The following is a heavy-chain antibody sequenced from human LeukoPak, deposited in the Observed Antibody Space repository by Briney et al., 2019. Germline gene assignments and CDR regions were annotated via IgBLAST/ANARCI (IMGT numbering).Heavy chain of an antibody. D-gene: IGHD2-8*01. V-gene: IGHV4-59*12. CDR1: GGSISSYY. J-gene: IGHJ1*01. Sequence: PSETLSLTCTVSGGSISSYYWNWIRQPPGKGLEWIGFIYYTGSTNYNPSLKSRVTMSVDTSKNQFSLKLSSMTAADTAVYYCARGPQQPGYCSNGICYHAEYFQHWGQGTLVPVSS. CDR3: ARGPQQPGYCSNGICYHAEYFQH. CDR2: IYYTGST.